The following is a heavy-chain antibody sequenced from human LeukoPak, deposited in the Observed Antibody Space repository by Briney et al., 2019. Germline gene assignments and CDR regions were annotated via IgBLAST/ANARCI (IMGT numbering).Heavy chain of an antibody. D-gene: IGHD3-10*01. CDR3: AVTMVRGVIQDYYYYGMDV. CDR2: IIPIFGTA. Sequence: SVKVSRKASGGTFSSYAISWVRQAPGQGLERMGGIIPIFGTANYAQKFQGRVTITADKSTSTAYMELSSLRSEDTAVYYCAVTMVRGVIQDYYYYGMDVWGKGTTVTVSS. J-gene: IGHJ6*04. V-gene: IGHV1-69*06. CDR1: GGTFSSYA.